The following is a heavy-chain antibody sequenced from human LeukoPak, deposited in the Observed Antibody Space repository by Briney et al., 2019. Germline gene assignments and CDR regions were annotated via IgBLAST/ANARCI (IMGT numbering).Heavy chain of an antibody. CDR1: GFTFSSYS. Sequence: GGSLRLSCAASGFTFSSYSMNWVRQAPGKGLEWVSSISSSSSYIYYAGSVKGRFTISRDNAKNSLYLQMNSLRAEDTAVYYCASDGDSGYSYGTLDYWGQGTLVTVSS. CDR2: ISSSSSYI. D-gene: IGHD5-18*01. V-gene: IGHV3-21*01. CDR3: ASDGDSGYSYGTLDY. J-gene: IGHJ4*02.